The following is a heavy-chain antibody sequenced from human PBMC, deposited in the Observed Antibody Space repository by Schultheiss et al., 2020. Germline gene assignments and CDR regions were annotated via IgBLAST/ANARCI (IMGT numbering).Heavy chain of an antibody. J-gene: IGHJ4*02. V-gene: IGHV4-31*03. Sequence: SETLSLTCTVSGGSISSGGYYWSWIRQHPGKGLEWIGYIYYSGSAYYNPSLKSRVSISVDTSKNQFSLKLSSVTAADTAVYYCAREDCSGGSCYFDYWGQGTLVTVSS. CDR1: GGSISSGGYY. CDR3: AREDCSGGSCYFDY. D-gene: IGHD2-15*01. CDR2: IYYSGSA.